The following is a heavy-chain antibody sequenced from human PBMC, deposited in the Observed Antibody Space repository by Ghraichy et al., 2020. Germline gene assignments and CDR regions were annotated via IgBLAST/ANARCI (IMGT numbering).Heavy chain of an antibody. Sequence: ASVKVSCKTSTSGYTFNAYAMHWVRQAPGQRLEWMGWINAGDGDTKYSQKFQGRVTFTRDTSASTAYMELTNLRSEDTAVYYCAEGLWIVGTTIPDYWGQGTLVTVPS. CDR2: INAGDGDT. J-gene: IGHJ4*02. CDR1: GYTFNAYA. D-gene: IGHD1-26*01. CDR3: AEGLWIVGTTIPDY. V-gene: IGHV1-3*01.